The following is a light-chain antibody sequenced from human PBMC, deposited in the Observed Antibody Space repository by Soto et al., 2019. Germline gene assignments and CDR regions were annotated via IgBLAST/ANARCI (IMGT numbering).Light chain of an antibody. CDR1: SSDIGAYAY. CDR3: SSYTRTSSVI. J-gene: IGLJ2*01. CDR2: DVN. Sequence: QSVLTQPASVSGSPGQSIAISCTGTSSDIGAYAYVSWYQQHPGKVPKLIVFDVNYRPSGVSSRFSGSKSGNTASLTISGLQAEDEADHYCSSYTRTSSVIFGGGTKLTVL. V-gene: IGLV2-14*03.